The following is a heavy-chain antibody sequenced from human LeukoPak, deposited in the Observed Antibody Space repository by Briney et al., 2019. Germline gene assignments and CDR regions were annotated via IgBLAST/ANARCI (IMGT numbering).Heavy chain of an antibody. Sequence: SETLSLTCTVSGGSISSYYWSWIRQPPGKGLEWIGYIYYSGSTNYNPSPKSRVTISVDTSKNQFSLKLSSVTAADTAVYYCARVEMATISYWGQGTLVTVSS. CDR2: IYYSGST. D-gene: IGHD5-24*01. J-gene: IGHJ4*02. V-gene: IGHV4-59*01. CDR3: ARVEMATISY. CDR1: GGSISSYY.